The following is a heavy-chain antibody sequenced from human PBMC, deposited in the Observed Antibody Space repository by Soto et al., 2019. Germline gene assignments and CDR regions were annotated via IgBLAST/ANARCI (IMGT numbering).Heavy chain of an antibody. CDR2: IDPTDSYT. V-gene: IGHV5-10-1*01. Sequence: GESLKISCQASGYSFTTYWISWVRQMPGKGLECMGRIDPTDSYTDYGPSFEGHVTVSVDRSIITAFLEWSSVKASDIAMYYCARLTLAQDSSGYHIFDYWGPGTLVTVSS. CDR3: ARLTLAQDSSGYHIFDY. D-gene: IGHD3-22*01. J-gene: IGHJ4*02. CDR1: GYSFTTYW.